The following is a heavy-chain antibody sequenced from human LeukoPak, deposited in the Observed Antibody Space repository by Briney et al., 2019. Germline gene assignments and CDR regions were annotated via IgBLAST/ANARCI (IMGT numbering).Heavy chain of an antibody. CDR3: ARVVDSSGYYYYFDY. D-gene: IGHD3-22*01. V-gene: IGHV3-20*04. CDR2: INWNGGST. Sequence: GGSLRLSCAASGFTFDDYGMSWVRQAPGKGLEWVSGINWNGGSTGYADSVKGRFTISRDNAKNSLYLQMNSLRAEDTALYYCARVVDSSGYYYYFDYWGQGTLVTVSS. J-gene: IGHJ4*02. CDR1: GFTFDDYG.